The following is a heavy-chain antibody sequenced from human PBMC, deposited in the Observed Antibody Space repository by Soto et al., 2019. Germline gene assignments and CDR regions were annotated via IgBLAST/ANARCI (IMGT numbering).Heavy chain of an antibody. CDR1: GFTFSSYG. V-gene: IGHV3-33*01. J-gene: IGHJ6*03. Sequence: PGGSLRLSCAASGFTFSSYGMHWVRQAPGKGLEWVAVIWYDGSNKYYADSVKGRFTISRDNSKNTLYLQMNSLKAEDTALFYFARDFRHSSSWLYYYYMDVWGKGTTVTVSS. D-gene: IGHD6-13*01. CDR3: ARDFRHSSSWLYYYYMDV. CDR2: IWYDGSNK.